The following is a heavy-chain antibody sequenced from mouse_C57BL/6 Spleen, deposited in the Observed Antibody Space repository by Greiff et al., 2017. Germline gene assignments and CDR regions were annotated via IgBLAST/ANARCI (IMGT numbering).Heavy chain of an antibody. V-gene: IGHV1-22*01. CDR2: INPNNGGT. D-gene: IGHD2-4*01. CDR3: ASGNYDYDC. CDR1: GYTFTDYN. Sequence: VHVKQSGPELVKPGASVKMSCKASGYTFTDYNMHWVKQSHGKSLEWIGYINPNNGGTSYNQKFKGKATLTVNKSSSTAYMELRSLTSEDSAVYYCASGNYDYDCWGQGTTLTVSS. J-gene: IGHJ2*01.